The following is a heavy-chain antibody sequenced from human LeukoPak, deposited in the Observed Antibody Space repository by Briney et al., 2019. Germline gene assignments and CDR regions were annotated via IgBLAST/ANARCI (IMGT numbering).Heavy chain of an antibody. CDR3: AKDSESRGTDAFDI. Sequence: GGSLRLSCAASGFTFDDYAMHWVRQAPGKGLEWVSGISWNSGSIGYADSVKGRFTISRDNAKNSLYLQMNSLRAEDTALYYCAKDSESRGTDAFDIWGQGTMVTVSS. CDR2: ISWNSGSI. J-gene: IGHJ3*02. CDR1: GFTFDDYA. V-gene: IGHV3-9*01.